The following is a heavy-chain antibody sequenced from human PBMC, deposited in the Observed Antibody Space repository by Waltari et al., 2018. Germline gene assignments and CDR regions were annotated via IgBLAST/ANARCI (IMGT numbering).Heavy chain of an antibody. CDR2: INHSGST. V-gene: IGHV4-34*01. Sequence: QVQLQQWGAGLLKPSETLSLTCAVYGGSFSGYYWSWIRQPPGKGLEWIGEINHSGSTNYNPSLKSRVTISVDTSKNQFSLKLSSVTAADTAVYYCARGRQYYYYYMDVWGKGTTVIVSS. CDR3: ARGRQYYYYYMDV. CDR1: GGSFSGYY. J-gene: IGHJ6*03.